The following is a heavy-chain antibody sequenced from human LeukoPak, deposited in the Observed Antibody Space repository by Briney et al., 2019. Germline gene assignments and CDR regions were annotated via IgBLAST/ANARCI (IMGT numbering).Heavy chain of an antibody. CDR3: ASSERWGAFDI. CDR1: GFTFSSYS. J-gene: IGHJ3*02. D-gene: IGHD4-23*01. Sequence: GGSLRLSCAASGFTFSSYSMNWVRQAPGKGLEWASYISSSSSTIYYADSVEGRFTISRDNAKNSLYLQMNSLRAEDTAVYYCASSERWGAFDIWGQGTMVTVSS. V-gene: IGHV3-48*01. CDR2: ISSSSSTI.